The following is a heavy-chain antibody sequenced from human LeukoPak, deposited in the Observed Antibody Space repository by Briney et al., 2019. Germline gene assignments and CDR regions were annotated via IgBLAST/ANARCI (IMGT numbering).Heavy chain of an antibody. CDR3: ATYRVVRGAISPDVWFDP. CDR1: GFTFSSYA. CDR2: ISYDGSNR. V-gene: IGHV3-30*04. J-gene: IGHJ5*02. Sequence: GRSLRLSCAASGFTFSSYAMHWVRQAPGKGLEWVAVISYDGSNRYYADSVKGRFTISRDNSKNTLYLQMSSLRSEDTAVYYCATYRVVRGAISPDVWFDPWGQGTLVTVSS. D-gene: IGHD3-10*01.